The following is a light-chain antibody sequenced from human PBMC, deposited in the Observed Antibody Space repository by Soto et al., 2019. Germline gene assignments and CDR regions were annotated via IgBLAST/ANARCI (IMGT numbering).Light chain of an antibody. Sequence: EIVLAQSPGTLSLSPGERATLSCRASQSVSSNYLAWYQQKPGQAPRLLIYAASSRSTGIPDRFSGSGSGTDFTLTISRLEPEDFAVYYCQQYGSSRWTFGQWAKVEV. J-gene: IGKJ1*01. CDR1: QSVSSNY. CDR3: QQYGSSRWT. V-gene: IGKV3-20*01. CDR2: AAS.